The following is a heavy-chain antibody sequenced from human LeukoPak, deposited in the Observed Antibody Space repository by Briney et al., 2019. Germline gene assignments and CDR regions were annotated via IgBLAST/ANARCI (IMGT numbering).Heavy chain of an antibody. CDR2: IWYNGSNK. D-gene: IGHD4-17*01. CDR1: GFTFSSFA. V-gene: IGHV3-33*01. CDR3: SRGGYGDYNNWFDP. J-gene: IGHJ5*02. Sequence: PGGSLRLSCAASGFTFSSFAMHWVRQAPGKGLEWVADIWYNGSNKYYAESVKGRFTISRDNSKNTLYLQMNSLRVEDTAVYYCSRGGYGDYNNWFDPWGQGTLVIVSS.